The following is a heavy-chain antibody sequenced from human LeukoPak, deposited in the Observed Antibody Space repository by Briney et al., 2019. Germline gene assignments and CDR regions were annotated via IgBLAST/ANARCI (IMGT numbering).Heavy chain of an antibody. CDR2: IIYDGRHT. CDR3: AKDGLSYDGSTHVYYFQA. Sequence: GSLRLSCTASGFTFRMYAMSWVRQAPGKGLESVASIIYDGRHTYYAASVKGRFTISRDNSQNTLYLQMNSLRAEDTALYYCAKDGLSYDGSTHVYYFQALGQGTLVTVSS. CDR1: GFTFRMYA. D-gene: IGHD3-22*01. V-gene: IGHV3-23*01. J-gene: IGHJ4*02.